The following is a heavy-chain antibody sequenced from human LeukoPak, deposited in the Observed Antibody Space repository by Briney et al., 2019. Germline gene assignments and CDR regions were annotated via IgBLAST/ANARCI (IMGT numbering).Heavy chain of an antibody. CDR3: AKDLGQWPPYFDY. D-gene: IGHD6-19*01. CDR1: GFTFSSYG. Sequence: PGGSLRLSCAASGFTFSSYGMHWVRQAPGKGLEWVAFIRYDGSNKYYADSVKGRLTISRDNSKNTLYLQMNSLRAEDTAVYYCAKDLGQWPPYFDYWGQGTLVTVSS. V-gene: IGHV3-30*02. J-gene: IGHJ4*02. CDR2: IRYDGSNK.